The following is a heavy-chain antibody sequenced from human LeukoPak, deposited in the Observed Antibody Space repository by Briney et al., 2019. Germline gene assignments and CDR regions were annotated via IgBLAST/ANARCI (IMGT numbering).Heavy chain of an antibody. D-gene: IGHD5-18*01. CDR2: INHSGST. Sequence: PSETLSLTCAVYGGSFSGYYWSWIRQPPGKGLEWIGEINHSGSTYYNPSLKSRVTISVDTSENQFSLKLSSVTAADTAVYYCARGRRIQLWLGVEYFQHWGQGTLVTVSS. J-gene: IGHJ1*01. CDR3: ARGRRIQLWLGVEYFQH. CDR1: GGSFSGYY. V-gene: IGHV4-34*01.